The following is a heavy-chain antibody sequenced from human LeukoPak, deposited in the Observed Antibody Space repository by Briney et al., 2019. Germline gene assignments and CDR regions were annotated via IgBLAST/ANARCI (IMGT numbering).Heavy chain of an antibody. V-gene: IGHV1-2*02. CDR3: ASGQRIEVDWGPFDY. CDR2: INPNSGGT. Sequence: GASVKVSCKASGYTFTGQYMHWVREAPGQGLEWMGWINPNSGGTNYAQKFKGRDTMTRDTSISTAYMELSGLRSDDTAVYYCASGQRIEVDWGPFDYWGQGTLVTVSS. D-gene: IGHD3-9*01. CDR1: GYTFTGQY. J-gene: IGHJ4*02.